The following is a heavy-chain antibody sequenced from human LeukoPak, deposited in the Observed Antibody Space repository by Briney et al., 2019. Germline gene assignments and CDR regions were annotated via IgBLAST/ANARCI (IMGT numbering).Heavy chain of an antibody. Sequence: GASVKVSCKASGGTFSSYAISWVRQAPGQGLEWMGGIIPIFGTANYAQKFQGRVTITTDESTSTAYMELGSLRSEDTAVYYCAREGYYDFWSGYYRGYYYYYMDVWGKGTTVTVSS. J-gene: IGHJ6*03. CDR3: AREGYYDFWSGYYRGYYYYYMDV. D-gene: IGHD3-3*01. V-gene: IGHV1-69*05. CDR1: GGTFSSYA. CDR2: IIPIFGTA.